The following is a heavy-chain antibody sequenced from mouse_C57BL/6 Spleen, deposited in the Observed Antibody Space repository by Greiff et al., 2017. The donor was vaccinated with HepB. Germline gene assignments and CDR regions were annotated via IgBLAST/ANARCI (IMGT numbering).Heavy chain of an antibody. D-gene: IGHD2-3*01. V-gene: IGHV5-17*01. Sequence: DVQLVESGGGLVKPGGSLKLSCAASGFTFSDYGMHWVRQAPEKGLEWVAYISSGSSTIYYADTVKGRFTISRDNAKNTLFLQMTSLRSEDTAMYYCAKGGYFLDYAMDYWGQGTSVTVSS. CDR1: GFTFSDYG. CDR3: AKGGYFLDYAMDY. J-gene: IGHJ4*01. CDR2: ISSGSSTI.